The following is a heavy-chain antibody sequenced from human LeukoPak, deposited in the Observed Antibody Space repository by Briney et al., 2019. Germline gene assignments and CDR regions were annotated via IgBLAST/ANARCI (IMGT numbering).Heavy chain of an antibody. D-gene: IGHD3-22*01. J-gene: IGHJ4*02. Sequence: ASVKVSCKASGYTFTSYYMHWVRQASGQGLEWMGIINPSGGSTSYAQKFQGRVTMTRDTSTSTVYMELSSLRSEDTAVYYCARETMIVVVTGDNSLGYWGQGTLVTVSS. CDR3: ARETMIVVVTGDNSLGY. V-gene: IGHV1-46*01. CDR1: GYTFTSYY. CDR2: INPSGGST.